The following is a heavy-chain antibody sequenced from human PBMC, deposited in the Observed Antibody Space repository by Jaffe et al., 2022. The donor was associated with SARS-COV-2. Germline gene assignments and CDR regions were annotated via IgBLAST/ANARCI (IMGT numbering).Heavy chain of an antibody. Sequence: QVQLVESGGGVVQPGRSLRLSCAASEFTFSTYAMHWVRQAPGKGLEWVAVISDDGSNDYYADSAKGRFTISRDNSKNTLFLQMNSLRLEDTAVYFCARDGLDTALGTYYYYFYMDVWGKGTAVTVSS. CDR1: EFTFSTYA. CDR2: ISDDGSND. J-gene: IGHJ6*03. CDR3: ARDGLDTALGTYYYYFYMDV. V-gene: IGHV3-30*04. D-gene: IGHD5-18*01.